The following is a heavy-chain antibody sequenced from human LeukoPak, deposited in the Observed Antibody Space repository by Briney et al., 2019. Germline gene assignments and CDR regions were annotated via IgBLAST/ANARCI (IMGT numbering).Heavy chain of an antibody. V-gene: IGHV3-74*01. CDR1: GFTFSSYW. Sequence: QPGGSLRLSCAASGFTFSSYWMHWVRQAPGKGLEWVSRINEDGSIITYADSVKGRFTISRDNAKNTLYLQMSSLRAEDTAVYYFATYSGAESSGWPQQWGQGNLV. D-gene: IGHD6-19*01. CDR3: ATYSGAESSGWPQQ. CDR2: INEDGSII. J-gene: IGHJ4*01.